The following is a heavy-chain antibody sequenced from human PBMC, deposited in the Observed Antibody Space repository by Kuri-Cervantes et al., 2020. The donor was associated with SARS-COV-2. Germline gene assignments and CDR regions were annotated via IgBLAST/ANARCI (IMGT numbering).Heavy chain of an antibody. J-gene: IGHJ4*02. V-gene: IGHV1-18*01. CDR2: ISAYNGNT. CDR3: AKDYSHYGDRYFDY. Sequence: ASVKVSCKASGYTFTSYGISWVRQAPGQGLEWMGWISAYNGNTNYAQKLQGRVTMTTDTSTSTAYMELRSLRSDDTAVYYCAKDYSHYGDRYFDYWGQGTLVTVSS. D-gene: IGHD4-17*01. CDR1: GYTFTSYG.